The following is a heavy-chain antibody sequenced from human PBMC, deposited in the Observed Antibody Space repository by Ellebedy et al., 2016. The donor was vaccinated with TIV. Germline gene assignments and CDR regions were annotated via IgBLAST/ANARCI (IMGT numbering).Heavy chain of an antibody. CDR3: ATLPYISRSSAY. J-gene: IGHJ4*02. Sequence: ASVKVSCKTSGYIFTAWHIHWMRQAPGQGLEWMGWIYPNNGDTTYAQKFQGRVTMTSDTSTSTVYMELSSLRSDDTAVYYCATLPYISRSSAYWGQGALVTVSS. V-gene: IGHV1-2*02. CDR1: GYIFTAWH. D-gene: IGHD6-19*01. CDR2: IYPNNGDT.